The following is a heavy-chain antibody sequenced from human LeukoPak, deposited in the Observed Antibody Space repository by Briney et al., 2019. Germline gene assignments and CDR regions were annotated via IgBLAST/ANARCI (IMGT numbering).Heavy chain of an antibody. Sequence: GGSLRLSCAVSGFTFSSYWMSWFRQAPGKGLEWVANINQDGSQTFSVDSVKGRFTISRDNAKNSLSLQMNSLRVEDTAVYYCARDWVGGDYDRFDYWGQGTLATVSS. CDR2: INQDGSQT. CDR3: ARDWVGGDYDRFDY. J-gene: IGHJ4*02. V-gene: IGHV3-7*03. CDR1: GFTFSSYW. D-gene: IGHD4-17*01.